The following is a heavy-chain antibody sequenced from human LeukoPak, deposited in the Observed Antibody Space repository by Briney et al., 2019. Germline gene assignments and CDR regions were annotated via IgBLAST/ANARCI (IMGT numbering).Heavy chain of an antibody. CDR3: ARDSRGIAAGADY. Sequence: GGSLRLSCAASGFTFSTYNMNWVRQAPGKGLEWVSSISTTSSYIYYADSVKGRFTVSRDNAKNSLYLQMTSLRAEDTAVYYCARDSRGIAAGADYWGQGTLVTVSS. V-gene: IGHV3-21*01. CDR1: GFTFSTYN. D-gene: IGHD6-13*01. J-gene: IGHJ4*02. CDR2: ISTTSSYI.